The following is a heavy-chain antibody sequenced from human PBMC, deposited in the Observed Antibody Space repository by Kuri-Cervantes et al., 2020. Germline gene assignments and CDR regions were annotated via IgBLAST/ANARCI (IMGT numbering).Heavy chain of an antibody. CDR1: GFTFSDHY. V-gene: IGHV3-72*01. J-gene: IGHJ4*02. Sequence: LSLTCAASGFTFSDHYMDWVRQAPGKGLEWVGRTRTKANSYTTEYAASVRGRFTISRDNSKNTLYLQMNSLRAEDTAVYYCAKGHDIVGATGHFDYWGQGTLVTVSS. D-gene: IGHD1-26*01. CDR3: AKGHDIVGATGHFDY. CDR2: TRTKANSYTT.